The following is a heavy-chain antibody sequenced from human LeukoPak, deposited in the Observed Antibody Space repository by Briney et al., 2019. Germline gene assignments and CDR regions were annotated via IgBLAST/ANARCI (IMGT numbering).Heavy chain of an antibody. CDR3: AKVALGYCSGGSCYYLDY. CDR2: INAYGGAT. CDR1: RFTFSGYA. D-gene: IGHD2-15*01. V-gene: IGHV3-23*01. J-gene: IGHJ4*02. Sequence: GGSLRLSCAPSRFTFSGYAMSWVRQAPGTGLEWVSAINAYGGATYYADSVKGRFTISRDNSKNTLYLQMNSLRAEDTAVYYCAKVALGYCSGGSCYYLDYWGQGTLVTVSS.